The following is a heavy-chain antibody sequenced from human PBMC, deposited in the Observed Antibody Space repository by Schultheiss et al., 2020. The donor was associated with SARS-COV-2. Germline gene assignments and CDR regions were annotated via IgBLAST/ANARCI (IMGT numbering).Heavy chain of an antibody. CDR2: INAGNGNT. Sequence: ASVKVSCKASGYTFTSYAMHWVRQAPGQRLEWMGWINAGNGNTKYSQKFQGRVTITRDTSASTAYMELSSLRSEDTAVYYCARDLPAYYYYGMDVWGQGTTVTVSS. J-gene: IGHJ6*02. V-gene: IGHV1-3*01. CDR3: ARDLPAYYYYGMDV. CDR1: GYTFTSYA.